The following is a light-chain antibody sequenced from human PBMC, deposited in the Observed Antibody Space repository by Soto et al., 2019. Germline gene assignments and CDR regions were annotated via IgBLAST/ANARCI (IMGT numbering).Light chain of an antibody. J-gene: IGKJ2*01. Sequence: DIQMTQSPSTLSAFVGDRVTISCRASQSISNWLAWYQQKPGKAPKLLIYKASTLQSGVPSRFSGSGSGTDFPLTITSLQADDFATYYCQQYTSYYTFGQGTKLEIK. CDR1: QSISNW. CDR3: QQYTSYYT. CDR2: KAS. V-gene: IGKV1-5*03.